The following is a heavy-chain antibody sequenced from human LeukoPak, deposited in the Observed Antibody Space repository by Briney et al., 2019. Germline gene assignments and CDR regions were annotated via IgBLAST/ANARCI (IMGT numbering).Heavy chain of an antibody. CDR1: GFTFSSHL. CDR3: ARDADWARDY. J-gene: IGHJ4*02. V-gene: IGHV3-7*01. Sequence: GGSLRLSCAASGFTFSSHLMHWVRQAPGKGLEWVADITPEGRQTNYAHSVKGRFTISRDNAKNSMYLQMNSLRAEDTAVYYCARDADWARDYWGQGTLVTVSS. CDR2: ITPEGRQT. D-gene: IGHD2-21*01.